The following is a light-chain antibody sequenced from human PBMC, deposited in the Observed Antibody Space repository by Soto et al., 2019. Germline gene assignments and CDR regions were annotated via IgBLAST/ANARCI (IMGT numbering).Light chain of an antibody. CDR2: GAS. V-gene: IGKV3-20*01. J-gene: IGKJ1*01. Sequence: EIVMTQSPATLSVSPGERVTLSCRASQRVITNLAWYQHTPGQAPRLLIYGASSRATGIPDRFSGSGSGTDFTLTISRLEPEDFAVYYCQQYGSSATFGQGTKVDI. CDR1: QRVITN. CDR3: QQYGSSAT.